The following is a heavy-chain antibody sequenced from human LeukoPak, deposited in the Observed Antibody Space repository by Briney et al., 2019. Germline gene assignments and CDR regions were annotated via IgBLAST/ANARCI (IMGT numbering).Heavy chain of an antibody. Sequence: SETLSLTCIVSGGSVSSGSYYWSWIRQPPGKGLEWIGYIYNSVRTNYSPSLKSRVTISVDTSKNQLSLKLSSVTAADTAVYFCVRDLVATIDHYDYGMDVWGQGTTVTVSS. J-gene: IGHJ6*02. CDR3: VRDLVATIDHYDYGMDV. D-gene: IGHD5-12*01. CDR2: IYNSVRT. V-gene: IGHV4-61*01. CDR1: GGSVSSGSYY.